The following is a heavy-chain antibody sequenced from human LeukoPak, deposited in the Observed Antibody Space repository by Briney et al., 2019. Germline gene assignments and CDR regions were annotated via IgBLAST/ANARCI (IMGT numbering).Heavy chain of an antibody. CDR1: GFTFSNSG. Sequence: GGSLRLSCAASGFTFSNSGMHWVRQAPGKGLEWVAFIRYDGSNKYYADSVKGRFTISRDNSKNTLYLQMNSLRAEDTAVYYCAKDQHGDYDLDYWGQGTLVTVSS. CDR2: IRYDGSNK. D-gene: IGHD4-17*01. CDR3: AKDQHGDYDLDY. V-gene: IGHV3-30*02. J-gene: IGHJ4*02.